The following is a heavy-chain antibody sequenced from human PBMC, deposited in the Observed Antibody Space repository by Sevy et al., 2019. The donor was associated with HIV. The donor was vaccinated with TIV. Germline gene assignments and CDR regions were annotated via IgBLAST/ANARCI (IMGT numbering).Heavy chain of an antibody. V-gene: IGHV3-30*04. CDR2: ISYDGNTK. Sequence: GGSLRLSCAASAFTFRTYAMHWVRQAPGKGLEWVAVISYDGNTKYYAESVKGRFTMSRDNSKNTLYLQMNSLRAEDTAVYYCARTYYFESSGINFDYWGQGSLVTVSS. D-gene: IGHD3-22*01. CDR3: ARTYYFESSGINFDY. J-gene: IGHJ4*02. CDR1: AFTFRTYA.